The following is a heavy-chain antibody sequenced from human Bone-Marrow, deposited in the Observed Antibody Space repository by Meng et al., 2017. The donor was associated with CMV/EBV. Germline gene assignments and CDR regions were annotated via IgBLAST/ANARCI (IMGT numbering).Heavy chain of an antibody. CDR2: INPNSGGT. J-gene: IGHJ6*02. Sequence: SGKVSCKAPGYTFTAYYVHWVRQGPGQGLEWMGWINPNSGGTNYAQKFQGRVTMTRDTSISTAYMELSRLRSDDTAVYYCARDLIVVVPAARDYYYGMDVWGQGTTVTVSS. V-gene: IGHV1-2*02. D-gene: IGHD2-2*01. CDR1: GYTFTAYY. CDR3: ARDLIVVVPAARDYYYGMDV.